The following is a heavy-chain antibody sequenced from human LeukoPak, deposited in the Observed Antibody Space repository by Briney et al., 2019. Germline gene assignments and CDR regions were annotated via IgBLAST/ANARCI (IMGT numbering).Heavy chain of an antibody. J-gene: IGHJ4*02. Sequence: PGGSLRLSCSASGFTFSRYTMHWVRQAPGKGLEYVSTISNNGGSTYYADSVKGRFTISRDNSKNTLYLQMSSLRTEDTAVYYCVRASAGFDYWGQGTLVTVSS. CDR1: GFTFSRYT. V-gene: IGHV3-64D*06. CDR3: VRASAGFDY. D-gene: IGHD6-13*01. CDR2: ISNNGGST.